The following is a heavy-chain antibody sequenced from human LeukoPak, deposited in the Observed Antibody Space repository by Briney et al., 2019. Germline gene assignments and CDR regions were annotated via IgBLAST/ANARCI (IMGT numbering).Heavy chain of an antibody. V-gene: IGHV4-59*01. J-gene: IGHJ4*02. D-gene: IGHD4-23*01. CDR3: ARALADYGGNSMDY. CDR2: IYYSGST. Sequence: SETLSLTCTVSGGSISSYYWSWIRQPPGKGLEWIGYIYYSGSTNYNPSLKSRVTISVDTSKNQFSLKLSSVTAADTAVYYCARALADYGGNSMDYWGQGTLVTVSS. CDR1: GGSISSYY.